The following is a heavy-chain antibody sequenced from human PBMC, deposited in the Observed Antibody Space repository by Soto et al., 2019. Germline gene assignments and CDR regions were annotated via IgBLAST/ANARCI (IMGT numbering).Heavy chain of an antibody. CDR1: GYTFTSYG. D-gene: IGHD3-3*01. CDR3: ARGAWYYDFWSGYSFDY. J-gene: IGHJ4*02. Sequence: GASVKVSCKASGYTFTSYGISWVRQAPGQGLEWMGWISAYNGNTNYAPKLQGRVTMTTDTSTSTAYMELRSLRSDDTAVYYCARGAWYYDFWSGYSFDYWGQGTLVTVSS. V-gene: IGHV1-18*01. CDR2: ISAYNGNT.